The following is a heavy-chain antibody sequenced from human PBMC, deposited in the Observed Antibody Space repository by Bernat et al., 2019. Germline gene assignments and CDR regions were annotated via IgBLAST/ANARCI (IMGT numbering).Heavy chain of an antibody. D-gene: IGHD1-26*01. CDR3: ARVSSGSYD. V-gene: IGHV4-34*01. Sequence: QVQLQQWGAGLLKPSETLSLTCAVYGGSFSGYYWSWIRQPAGKGLEWIGEINHSGSTNYNPSLKSRVTISVDTSKNQFSLKLSSVTAADTAGYYCARVSSGSYDWGQGTLVTVSS. CDR1: GGSFSGYY. CDR2: INHSGST. J-gene: IGHJ4*02.